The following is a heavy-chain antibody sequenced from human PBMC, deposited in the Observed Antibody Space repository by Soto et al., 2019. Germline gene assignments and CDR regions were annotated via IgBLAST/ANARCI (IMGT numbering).Heavy chain of an antibody. Sequence: ASVKVSCKASGYTFTSYDINWVRQAPGQGLEWMGRMNPSGGSTSCAQKFLGRVTMTRNTSTSTVYMELSSLRSEDTAVYYCATGYNWNDASEYDWFDPWGQGTLVTVS. J-gene: IGHJ5*02. CDR2: MNPSGGST. CDR3: ATGYNWNDASEYDWFDP. CDR1: GYTFTSYD. V-gene: IGHV1-46*03. D-gene: IGHD1-1*01.